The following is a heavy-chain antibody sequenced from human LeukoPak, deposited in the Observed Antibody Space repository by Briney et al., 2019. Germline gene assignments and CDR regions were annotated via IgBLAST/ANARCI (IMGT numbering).Heavy chain of an antibody. CDR1: GFTFSSYS. D-gene: IGHD3-10*01. V-gene: IGHV3-21*01. CDR3: ARDLVWYGNTVDY. CDR2: TSSSSSYI. J-gene: IGHJ4*02. Sequence: PGRSLRLSCAASGFTFSSYSMNWVRQAPGKGLEWVSSTSSSSSYIYYADSVKGRFTISRDNAKNSLYLQMNSLRAEDTAVYYCARDLVWYGNTVDYWRQGTLVTVSS.